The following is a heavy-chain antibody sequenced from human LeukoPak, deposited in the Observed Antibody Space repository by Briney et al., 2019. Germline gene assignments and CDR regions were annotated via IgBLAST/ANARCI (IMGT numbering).Heavy chain of an antibody. V-gene: IGHV3-23*01. D-gene: IGHD5-18*01. Sequence: GGSLRLSCATSGFPFETNAMSWVRQAPGKGLEWVATIGNTETFYADSVTGRCTISRDNSKNTVNLQMNRLRVEDTAIYYCAKDWIQFNRVFDCFDSWGQGTLVTVSS. CDR3: AKDWIQFNRVFDCFDS. J-gene: IGHJ4*02. CDR2: IGNTET. CDR1: GFPFETNA.